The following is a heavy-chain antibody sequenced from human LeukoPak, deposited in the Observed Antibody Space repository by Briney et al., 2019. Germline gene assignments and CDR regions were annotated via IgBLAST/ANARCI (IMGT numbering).Heavy chain of an antibody. CDR3: AKSDWFDP. CDR1: GFTLKNYW. CDR2: SKYDGSTA. Sequence: AGGSLRLSCETSGFTLKNYWMSWLRRAPGKGLEWFSRSKYDGSTAMYAESVKGRFTISRDNARGTLYLQMNSLRVDDTAVYYCAKSDWFDPCGRGILVTVSS. V-gene: IGHV3-74*03. J-gene: IGHJ5*02.